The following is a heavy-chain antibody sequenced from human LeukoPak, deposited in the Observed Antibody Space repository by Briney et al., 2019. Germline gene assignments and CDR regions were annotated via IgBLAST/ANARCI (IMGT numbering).Heavy chain of an antibody. CDR2: IRYDGSNK. J-gene: IGHJ3*02. D-gene: IGHD4-17*01. Sequence: GGSLRLSCAASGFTFSTYNMNWVRQAPGKGLEWVAFIRYDGSNKYYADSVKGRFTISRDNSKNTLYLQMNSLRAEDTAVYYCAKGLDGDYDAFDIWGQGTMVTVSS. CDR3: AKGLDGDYDAFDI. CDR1: GFTFSTYN. V-gene: IGHV3-30*02.